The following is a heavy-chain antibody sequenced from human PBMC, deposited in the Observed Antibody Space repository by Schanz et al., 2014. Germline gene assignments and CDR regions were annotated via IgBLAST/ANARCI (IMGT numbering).Heavy chain of an antibody. CDR1: GFTFSRFG. CDR2: MSYDGSNK. CDR3: ASPPISVAGRLADY. D-gene: IGHD6-19*01. J-gene: IGHJ4*02. V-gene: IGHV3-30*19. Sequence: QVQLVESGGGVVRPGRSLRLSCATSGFTFSRFGMHWVRQAPGKGPEWVAVMSYDGSNKYYADSVKGRMTVSRDTSKNALFLQMNNLRAEDTAVYYCASPPISVAGRLADYWGQGILVTVSS.